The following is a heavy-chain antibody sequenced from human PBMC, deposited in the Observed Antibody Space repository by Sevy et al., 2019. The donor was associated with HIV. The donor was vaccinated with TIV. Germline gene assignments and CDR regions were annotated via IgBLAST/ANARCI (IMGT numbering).Heavy chain of an antibody. D-gene: IGHD2-2*01. J-gene: IGHJ6*02. Sequence: ASVKVSCKASGGTLSSYAISWVRQAPGQGLEWMGGIIPIFGAANYAQKFQGRVTITADESTSTAYMELSSLRSEDTAVYYCARGRDYIVVVPAATTQHYYYYYGMDVWGQGTTVTVSS. V-gene: IGHV1-69*13. CDR1: GGTLSSYA. CDR2: IIPIFGAA. CDR3: ARGRDYIVVVPAATTQHYYYYYGMDV.